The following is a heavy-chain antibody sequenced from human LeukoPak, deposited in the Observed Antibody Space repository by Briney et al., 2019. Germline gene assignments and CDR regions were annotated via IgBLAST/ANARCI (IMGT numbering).Heavy chain of an antibody. V-gene: IGHV3-23*01. J-gene: IGHJ4*02. CDR1: GFTFSSYA. CDR2: ISGSGGST. D-gene: IGHD6-19*01. Sequence: GGSLRLSCAASGFTFSSYAMSWVRQAPGEGLEWVSAISGSGGSTYYADSVKGRFTISKDNSKNTLYLQMNSLRAEDTAVYYCAKGPPGIAVAGHFDYWGQGTLVTVSS. CDR3: AKGPPGIAVAGHFDY.